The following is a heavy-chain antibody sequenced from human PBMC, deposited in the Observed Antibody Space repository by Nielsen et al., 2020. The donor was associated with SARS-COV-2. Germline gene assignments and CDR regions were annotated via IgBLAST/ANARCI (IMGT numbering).Heavy chain of an antibody. Sequence: GGSLRLSCAASGFTFSSYAMSWVRQAPGKGLEWVSAISGSGGSTYYADSVKGRFTISRDNSKNTLYLQMNSLRAEDTAVHYCAKGVGYCTNGVCAGYYFDYWGQGTLVTVSS. CDR2: ISGSGGST. CDR3: AKGVGYCTNGVCAGYYFDY. V-gene: IGHV3-23*01. CDR1: GFTFSSYA. J-gene: IGHJ4*02. D-gene: IGHD2-8*01.